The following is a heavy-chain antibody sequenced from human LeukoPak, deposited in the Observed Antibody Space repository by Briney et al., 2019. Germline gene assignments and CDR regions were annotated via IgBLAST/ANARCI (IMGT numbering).Heavy chain of an antibody. D-gene: IGHD3-10*01. J-gene: IGHJ4*02. CDR2: ITNNSSYI. CDR3: ARRYAVRGVIIRAKGYYFDY. V-gene: IGHV3-21*01. Sequence: GGSLRLSCAASGFTFSSYSMNWVRQAPGKGLEWVSSITNNSSYIYYADSVKGRFTISRDNAKNSLYLQMNSLRAEDTALYYCARRYAVRGVIIRAKGYYFDYWGQGTLVTVSS. CDR1: GFTFSSYS.